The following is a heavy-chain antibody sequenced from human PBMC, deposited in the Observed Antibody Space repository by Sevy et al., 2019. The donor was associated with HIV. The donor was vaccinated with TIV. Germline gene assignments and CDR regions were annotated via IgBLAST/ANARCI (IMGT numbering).Heavy chain of an antibody. D-gene: IGHD5-18*01. CDR2: ISSDGSPT. CDR1: GFTFSSYW. V-gene: IGHV3-74*01. Sequence: GGSLRLSCEASGFTFSSYWMHWVRQSPGKGLVWVSRISSDGSPTNYADSVKGRFTISRDNAENTLYLQMNSLRAEDTALYYCARGYSYGYGMDVWGQGTTVTISS. CDR3: ARGYSYGYGMDV. J-gene: IGHJ6*02.